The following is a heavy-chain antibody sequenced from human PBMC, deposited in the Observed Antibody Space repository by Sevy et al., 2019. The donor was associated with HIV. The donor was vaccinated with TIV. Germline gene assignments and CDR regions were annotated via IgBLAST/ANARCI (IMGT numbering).Heavy chain of an antibody. CDR3: ARDLGPYCSGGSYSLDY. Sequence: SETLSLTCTVSGGSISSYYWSWIRQPPGKGLEWIGYIYYSGSTNYNPSLKSRVTISVDTSKNQFSLKLSSVTAADTAVYYCARDLGPYCSGGSYSLDYWGQGTLVTVSS. V-gene: IGHV4-59*01. D-gene: IGHD2-15*01. CDR2: IYYSGST. CDR1: GGSISSYY. J-gene: IGHJ4*02.